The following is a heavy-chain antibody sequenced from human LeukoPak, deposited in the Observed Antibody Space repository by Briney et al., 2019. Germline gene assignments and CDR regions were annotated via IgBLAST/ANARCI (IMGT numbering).Heavy chain of an antibody. V-gene: IGHV3-23*01. D-gene: IGHD1-1*01. J-gene: IGHJ4*02. CDR3: ATKGTPSLGY. CDR2: ISGSGGST. Sequence: PGGSLRLSCAVSGFTFDDYAMHWVRQVPGKGLEWVSAISGSGGSTYYADSVKGRFTISRDNSKNTLYLQMNSLRAEDTAVYYRATKGTPSLGYWGQGTLVTVSS. CDR1: GFTFDDYA.